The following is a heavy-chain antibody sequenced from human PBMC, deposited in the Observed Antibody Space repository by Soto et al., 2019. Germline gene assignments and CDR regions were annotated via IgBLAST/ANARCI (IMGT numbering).Heavy chain of an antibody. CDR3: ARVRDYGLGTNRHYYGMDV. Sequence: SETLSLTCAVYGGSFSGYYWSWIRQPPGKGLEWIGEINHSGSTNYNPSLKSRVTISVDTSKNQFSLKLSSVTAADTAVYFCARVRDYGLGTNRHYYGMDVWGQGTTVTVSS. J-gene: IGHJ6*02. V-gene: IGHV4-34*01. CDR1: GGSFSGYY. D-gene: IGHD3-10*01. CDR2: INHSGST.